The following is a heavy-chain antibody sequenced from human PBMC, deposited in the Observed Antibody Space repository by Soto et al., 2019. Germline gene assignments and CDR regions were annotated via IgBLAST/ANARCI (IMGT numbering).Heavy chain of an antibody. CDR2: IYYSGST. V-gene: IGHV4-31*03. J-gene: IGHJ4*02. Sequence: QVQLQESGPGLVKPSQTLSLTCTVSGGSISSGGYYWSWIRQHPGKGLEWIGYIYYSGSTYYNPSLKSRVTISVDTSKNQFSLKLSSVTAADTAVYYCASEWFGESQYDLGFDYWGQGTLVTVSS. CDR3: ASEWFGESQYDLGFDY. CDR1: GGSISSGGYY. D-gene: IGHD3-10*01.